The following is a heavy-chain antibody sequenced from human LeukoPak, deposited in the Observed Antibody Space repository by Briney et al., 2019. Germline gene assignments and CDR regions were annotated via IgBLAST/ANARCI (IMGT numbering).Heavy chain of an antibody. V-gene: IGHV3-7*01. J-gene: IGHJ4*02. Sequence: PGGSLRLSCAASGFTVSGNYMSWVRQAPGKGLEWVANIKPDGGEKYYVASVTGRFTISRDNAKNSLYLQMNSLRADDTAVYYCGSHSSGWFGWGQGTLVTVSS. D-gene: IGHD6-19*01. CDR1: GFTVSGNY. CDR2: IKPDGGEK. CDR3: GSHSSGWFG.